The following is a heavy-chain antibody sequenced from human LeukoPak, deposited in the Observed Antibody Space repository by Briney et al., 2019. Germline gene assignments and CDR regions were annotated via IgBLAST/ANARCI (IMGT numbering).Heavy chain of an antibody. CDR1: GFTFSSYA. J-gene: IGHJ4*02. V-gene: IGHV3-23*01. Sequence: GGSLRLSCAASGFTFSSYAMSWVRRAPGKGLEWVSAISGSGGSTYYADSVKGRFIISRDNSKNTLYLQMNSLRAEDTAVYYCAKVPVVAATPFDYWGQGTLVTVSS. CDR3: AKVPVVAATPFDY. CDR2: ISGSGGST. D-gene: IGHD2-15*01.